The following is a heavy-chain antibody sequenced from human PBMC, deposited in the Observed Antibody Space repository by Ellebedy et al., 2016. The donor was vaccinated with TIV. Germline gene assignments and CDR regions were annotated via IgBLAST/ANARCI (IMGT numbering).Heavy chain of an antibody. J-gene: IGHJ4*02. CDR2: ISGYNGNT. CDR3: AGFVDGDYEDY. Sequence: AASVKVSCQASVYTFTNYGISWLRQAPGQGLELMGWISGYNGNTYSEQKLQGRVTMTTDTSTSTAYMELRSLRSDDTAVYYCAGFVDGDYEDYWGQGALVTVSS. V-gene: IGHV1-18*04. D-gene: IGHD4-17*01. CDR1: VYTFTNYG.